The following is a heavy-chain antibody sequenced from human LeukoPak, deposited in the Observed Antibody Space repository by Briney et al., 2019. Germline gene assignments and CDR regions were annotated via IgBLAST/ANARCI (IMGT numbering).Heavy chain of an antibody. Sequence: SETLSLTCSVSGVSISSSNSYWGWIRQPPGKGLEWIGSIYYTGNTYYNASVKSQVSISIDTSKNQFSLRLTSVTAADTAVYYCARQTGSGLFILPGGQGTLVTVSS. J-gene: IGHJ4*02. CDR3: ARQTGSGLFILP. CDR1: GVSISSSNSY. V-gene: IGHV4-39*01. CDR2: IYYTGNT. D-gene: IGHD3/OR15-3a*01.